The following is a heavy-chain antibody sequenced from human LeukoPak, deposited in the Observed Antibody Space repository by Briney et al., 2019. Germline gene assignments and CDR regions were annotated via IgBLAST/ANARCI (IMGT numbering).Heavy chain of an antibody. CDR1: GGSFSDYY. Sequence: PSETLSLTCAVYGGSFSDYYWSWIRQPPGKGLEWIGEINHSGSTDYNPSLKSRVTISIDKSKNHFSLKLRSVTAADTAVYYCARVVQSTDSSGFYLPEYFQHWGQGTLVTVSS. J-gene: IGHJ1*01. CDR3: ARVVQSTDSSGFYLPEYFQH. CDR2: INHSGST. V-gene: IGHV4-34*01. D-gene: IGHD3-22*01.